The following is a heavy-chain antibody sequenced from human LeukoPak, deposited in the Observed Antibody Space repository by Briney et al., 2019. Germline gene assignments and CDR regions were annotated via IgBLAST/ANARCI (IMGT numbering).Heavy chain of an antibody. D-gene: IGHD1-14*01. Sequence: GGSLRPSCAASGFTFSSYSMNWVRQAPGKGLEWVSSISSSSSYIYYADSVKGRFTISRDNAKNSLYLQMNSLRAEDTAVYYCTKDVGNHVTDCWGQGTLATVSS. CDR3: TKDVGNHVTDC. J-gene: IGHJ4*02. CDR1: GFTFSSYS. CDR2: ISSSSSYI. V-gene: IGHV3-21*04.